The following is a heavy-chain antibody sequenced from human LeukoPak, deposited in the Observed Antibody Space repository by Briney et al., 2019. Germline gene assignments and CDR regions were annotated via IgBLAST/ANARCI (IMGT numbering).Heavy chain of an antibody. V-gene: IGHV4-39*07. CDR1: GGSISSSRYY. Sequence: PSETLSLTCTVSGGSISSSRYYWGWIRQPPGKGLEWIGSIYYSGSTYYNPSLKSRVTISVDTSKNQFSLKLSSVTAADTAVYYCARDLGYYGSGSYYNKYYFDYWGQGTLVTVSS. D-gene: IGHD3-10*01. CDR3: ARDLGYYGSGSYYNKYYFDY. J-gene: IGHJ4*02. CDR2: IYYSGST.